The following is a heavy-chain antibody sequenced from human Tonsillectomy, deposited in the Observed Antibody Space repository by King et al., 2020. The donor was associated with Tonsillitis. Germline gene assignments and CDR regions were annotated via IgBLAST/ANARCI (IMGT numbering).Heavy chain of an antibody. V-gene: IGHV3-30*18. CDR3: AKDYSGYARYYYYYGMDV. CDR1: GFTFSSYG. Sequence: HGQLVQSGGGVVQPGRSLRLSCAASGFTFSSYGMHWVRQAPGKGLEWVAVISYDGSNKYYADSVKGRFTISRDNSKNTLYLQMNSLRAEDTAVYYCAKDYSGYARYYYYYGMDVWGQGTTVTVSS. D-gene: IGHD5-12*01. J-gene: IGHJ6*02. CDR2: ISYDGSNK.